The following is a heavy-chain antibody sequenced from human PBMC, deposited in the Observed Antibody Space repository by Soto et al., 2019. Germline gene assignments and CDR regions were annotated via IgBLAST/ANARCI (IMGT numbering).Heavy chain of an antibody. CDR1: GFTFSSYG. Sequence: QMQLVESGGGVVQPGRSLRLSCAASGFTFSSYGMHWVRQAPGKGLEWVAVISYDGSNKYYADSVKGRFTISRDNSKNTLYLQMNSLRAEDTAVYYCAKEGYSYGRVDYWGQGTLVTVSS. J-gene: IGHJ4*02. CDR2: ISYDGSNK. V-gene: IGHV3-30*18. CDR3: AKEGYSYGRVDY. D-gene: IGHD5-18*01.